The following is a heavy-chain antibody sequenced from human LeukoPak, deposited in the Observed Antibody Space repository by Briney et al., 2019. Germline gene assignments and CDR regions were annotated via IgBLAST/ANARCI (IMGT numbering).Heavy chain of an antibody. V-gene: IGHV3-64*01. D-gene: IGHD1-26*01. J-gene: IGHJ6*03. CDR1: GFTFSSYA. Sequence: GGSLRLSCAASGFTFSSYAMHWVRQAPGKGLEYVSAISSNGGSTYYANSVKGRFTISRDNSKNTLYLQMGSLRAEDMAVYYCAKNWGATDYYYMDVWGKGTTVTVSS. CDR3: AKNWGATDYYYMDV. CDR2: ISSNGGST.